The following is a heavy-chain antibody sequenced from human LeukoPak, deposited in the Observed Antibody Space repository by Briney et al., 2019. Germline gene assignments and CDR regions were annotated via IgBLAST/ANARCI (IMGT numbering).Heavy chain of an antibody. CDR2: IYYSGST. D-gene: IGHD6-13*01. J-gene: IGHJ4*02. CDR3: ARDQRGTSSLDY. V-gene: IGHV4-59*01. Sequence: SETLSLTFTVSGGSISSYYWSWIRQPPGKRLECIAYIYYSGSTNYNPSLKSRVTISVDTSKNQFSLKLTSVTAADTAVYYCARDQRGTSSLDYWGQGTLVTVSS. CDR1: GGSISSYY.